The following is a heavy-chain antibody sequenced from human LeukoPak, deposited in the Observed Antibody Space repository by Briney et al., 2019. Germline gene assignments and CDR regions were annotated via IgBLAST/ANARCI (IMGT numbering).Heavy chain of an antibody. Sequence: SQTLSLTCTVSGGSISITTGRYYWSWIRQPPGKGLEWIGYISYSGDTYYNPSLKSRVSISVDTSKSQFSLKMSSVTAADTAVYYCATTSKYIGSGRDDSFDIWGQGTMVTVSS. CDR1: GGSISITTGRYY. V-gene: IGHV4-30-4*01. CDR2: ISYSGDT. CDR3: ATTSKYIGSGRDDSFDI. D-gene: IGHD3-10*01. J-gene: IGHJ3*02.